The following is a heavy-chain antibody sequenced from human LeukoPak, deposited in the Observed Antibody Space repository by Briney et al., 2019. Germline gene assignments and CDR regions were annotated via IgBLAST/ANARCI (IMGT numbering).Heavy chain of an antibody. CDR2: ISSSSSYI. J-gene: IGHJ6*03. CDR1: GFTFSTYW. CDR3: ARFRWDGAAAGTEDYYYYYYMDV. Sequence: GGSLRLSCAASGFTFSTYWMHWVRQAPGKGLVWVSSISSSSSYIYYADSVKGRFTISRDNAKNSLYLQMNSLRAEDTAVYYCARFRWDGAAAGTEDYYYYYYMDVWGKGTTVTVSS. D-gene: IGHD6-13*01. V-gene: IGHV3-21*01.